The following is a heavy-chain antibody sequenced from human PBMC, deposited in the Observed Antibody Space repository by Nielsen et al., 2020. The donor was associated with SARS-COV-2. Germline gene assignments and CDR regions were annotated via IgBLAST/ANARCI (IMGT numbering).Heavy chain of an antibody. CDR1: GGTFSSYA. CDR3: ASSLMIVVVKLDY. Sequence: SVKVSCKASGGTFSSYAISWVRQAPGQGLEWMGGIIPIFGTANYAQKFQGRVTITADESTSTAYMELSSLRSEDTAVYYCASSLMIVVVKLDYWGQGTLVTVSS. D-gene: IGHD3-22*01. J-gene: IGHJ4*02. V-gene: IGHV1-69*13. CDR2: IIPIFGTA.